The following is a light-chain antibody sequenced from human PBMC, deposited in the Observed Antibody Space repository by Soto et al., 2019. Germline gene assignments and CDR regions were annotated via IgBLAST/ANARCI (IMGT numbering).Light chain of an antibody. V-gene: IGKV3-15*01. Sequence: EIVMTQSPATLSVSPGERATLSCRASQSVSSNVAWYQQKPCQAPRLLSYGASTRATGIPARFSGSGSGTEFTLTIRSLQSEDFAVYYCQQYNNWPLFGPGTKVDIK. J-gene: IGKJ3*01. CDR3: QQYNNWPL. CDR1: QSVSSN. CDR2: GAS.